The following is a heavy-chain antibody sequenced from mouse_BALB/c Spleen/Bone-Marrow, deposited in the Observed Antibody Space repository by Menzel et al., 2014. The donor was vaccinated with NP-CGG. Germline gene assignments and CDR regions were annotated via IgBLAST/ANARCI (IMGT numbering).Heavy chain of an antibody. J-gene: IGHJ3*01. D-gene: IGHD1-2*01. CDR2: IYPGSDNT. CDR1: GYTFTDYY. CDR3: ARTTTATSY. Sequence: VKLMESGAELARPGASVKLSCKASGYTFTDYYINWMKQRTGQGLEWIGEIYPGSDNTYYYEKFGGKATLTADKSSSTTYMQLSSLTSEDAAVYFCARTTTATSYWGQGTLVTVSA. V-gene: IGHV1-77*01.